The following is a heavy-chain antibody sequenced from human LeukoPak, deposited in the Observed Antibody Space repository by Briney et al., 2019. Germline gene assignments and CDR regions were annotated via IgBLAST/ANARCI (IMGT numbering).Heavy chain of an antibody. CDR3: AKVEQLWLPRRTHFDY. V-gene: IGHV3-30*18. D-gene: IGHD5-18*01. J-gene: IGHJ4*02. CDR1: GFTFSSYG. CDR2: ISYDGSNK. Sequence: PGGSLRLSCAASGFTFSSYGMHWVRQAPGKGLEWVAVISYDGSNKYYADSVKGRFTISRDNSKNTLYLQMNSLRAEDTAVYYCAKVEQLWLPRRTHFDYWGQGTLVTVSS.